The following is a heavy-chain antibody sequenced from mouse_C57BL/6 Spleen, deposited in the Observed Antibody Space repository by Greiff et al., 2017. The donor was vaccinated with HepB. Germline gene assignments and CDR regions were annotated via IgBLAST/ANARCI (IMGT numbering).Heavy chain of an antibody. D-gene: IGHD1-1*01. Sequence: VQLQQSGAELARPGASVKLSCKASGYTFTSYGISWVKQRTGQGLEWIGEIYPRSGNTYYNEKFKGKATLTADKSSSTAYMELRSLTSEDSAVYFCARSVITTVLAPYCFDYWGQVTTLTVSS. J-gene: IGHJ2*01. CDR1: GYTFTSYG. CDR3: ARSVITTVLAPYCFDY. V-gene: IGHV1-81*01. CDR2: IYPRSGNT.